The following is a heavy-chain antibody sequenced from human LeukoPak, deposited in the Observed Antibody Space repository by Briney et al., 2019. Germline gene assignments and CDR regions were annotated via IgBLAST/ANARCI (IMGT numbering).Heavy chain of an antibody. CDR1: GFTLRSYW. J-gene: IGHJ4*02. V-gene: IGHV3-7*05. D-gene: IGHD2-15*01. CDR2: IKQDGSEK. Sequence: GGSLRLSCAASGFTLRSYWMTWVRQAPGKGLEWVANIKQDGSEKYYVDSVKGRFTISRDNAKNSLYLQMNSLRAEDTAMYYCARDGGTAGEFDYWGQGTLVTVSS. CDR3: ARDGGTAGEFDY.